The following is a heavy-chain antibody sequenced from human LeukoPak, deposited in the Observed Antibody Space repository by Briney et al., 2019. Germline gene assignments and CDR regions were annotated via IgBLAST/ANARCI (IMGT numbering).Heavy chain of an antibody. D-gene: IGHD5-12*01. V-gene: IGHV3-33*01. CDR3: ARGWLNYYYGMDV. CDR1: GFTFSSYG. Sequence: GGSLRLSWAASGFTFSSYGIHWVRQAPGKGLDWGAVIWYDGSNKYYADSVKGRFTISRDNSKNTLYLQMNSLRAEDTAVYYCARGWLNYYYGMDVWGQGTTVTVSS. J-gene: IGHJ6*02. CDR2: IWYDGSNK.